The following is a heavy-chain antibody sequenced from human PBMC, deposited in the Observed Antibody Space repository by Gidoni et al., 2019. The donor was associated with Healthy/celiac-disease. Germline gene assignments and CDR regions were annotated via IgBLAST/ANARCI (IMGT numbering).Heavy chain of an antibody. J-gene: IGHJ4*02. Sequence: EVQLVESGGGLVQPGGSLRLSCAASGFTFSSYDMHWVRQATGKGLEWVSAIGTAGDTYYPGSVKGRFTISRENAKNSLYLQMNSLRAGDTAVYYCARGHYYGSGSYSPDFDYWGQGTLVTVSS. CDR3: ARGHYYGSGSYSPDFDY. D-gene: IGHD3-10*01. V-gene: IGHV3-13*04. CDR1: GFTFSSYD. CDR2: IGTAGDT.